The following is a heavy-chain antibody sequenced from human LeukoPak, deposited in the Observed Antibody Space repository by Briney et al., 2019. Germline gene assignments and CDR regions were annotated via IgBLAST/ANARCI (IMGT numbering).Heavy chain of an antibody. CDR2: IKQDGSEK. Sequence: GGSLRLSCAASGFTFSAHWMSWVRQAPGKGLEWVANIKQDGSEKNYVDSVKGRFTISRDNAQNSLYLQMNSLSAEDTAVYYCAKRRADCSGGTCYYRRLDYWGQGTLVTVSS. CDR1: GFTFSAHW. J-gene: IGHJ4*02. D-gene: IGHD2-15*01. CDR3: AKRRADCSGGTCYYRRLDY. V-gene: IGHV3-7*01.